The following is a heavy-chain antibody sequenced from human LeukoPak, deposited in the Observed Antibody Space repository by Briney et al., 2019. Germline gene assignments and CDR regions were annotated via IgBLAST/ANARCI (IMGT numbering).Heavy chain of an antibody. V-gene: IGHV1-58*01. Sequence: SVKVSCKASGFTFTSSAVQWVRQPRGQGLEWIGWIVVGSGNTNYAQKFQERVTINRDMSTSTAYMELNSLRSEDTAVYYCATDDVTTGTKTALGYWGQGTLVTVSS. D-gene: IGHD1-1*01. CDR3: ATDDVTTGTKTALGY. J-gene: IGHJ4*02. CDR2: IVVGSGNT. CDR1: GFTFTSSA.